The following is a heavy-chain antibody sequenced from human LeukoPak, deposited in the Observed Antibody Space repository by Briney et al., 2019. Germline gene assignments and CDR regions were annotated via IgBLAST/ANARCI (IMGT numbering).Heavy chain of an antibody. D-gene: IGHD2-15*01. CDR3: AKDPGYCSGGYCNSALDY. CDR2: ISWDGGST. V-gene: IGHV3-43D*03. Sequence: PGGSLRLSCAASGFTFDDYAVHWVRQAPGKGLEWVSLISWDGGSTYYADSVKGRFTISRDNSKNSLYLQMNSLRAEDTALYYCAKDPGYCSGGYCNSALDYWGQGTLVTVSS. J-gene: IGHJ4*02. CDR1: GFTFDDYA.